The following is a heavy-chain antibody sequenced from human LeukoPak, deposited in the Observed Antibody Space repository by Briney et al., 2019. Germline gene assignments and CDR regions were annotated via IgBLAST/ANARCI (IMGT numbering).Heavy chain of an antibody. CDR1: GGSLSFYY. V-gene: IGHV4-59*12. Sequence: PSETLSLTCSVSGGSLSFYYWSWIRQPPGKALEWIGHIYYNGTTNYSPSLKSRVTMSVDKSKNQFSLRLRSVTAADTAVYYCARDPKGGCSGGSCPPASWGQGTLVTVSS. J-gene: IGHJ4*02. CDR3: ARDPKGGCSGGSCPPAS. D-gene: IGHD2-15*01. CDR2: IYYNGTT.